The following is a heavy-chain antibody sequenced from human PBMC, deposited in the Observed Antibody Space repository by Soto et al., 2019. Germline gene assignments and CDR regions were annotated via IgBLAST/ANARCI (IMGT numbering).Heavy chain of an antibody. CDR1: GYSISSGYY. V-gene: IGHV4-38-2*02. Sequence: ETLSLTCAVSGYSISSGYYWGWIRQPPGKGLEWIVTIYHSGTTYSNPSLKSRVTISVDTSKNQLSLKLSSVTAADTAVYYCARDGPVALGVPNSMDVGGQGTTVRVS. D-gene: IGHD3-3*02. J-gene: IGHJ6*02. CDR2: IYHSGTT. CDR3: ARDGPVALGVPNSMDV.